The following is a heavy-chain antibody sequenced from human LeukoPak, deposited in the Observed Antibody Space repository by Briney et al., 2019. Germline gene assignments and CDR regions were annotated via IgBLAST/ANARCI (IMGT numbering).Heavy chain of an antibody. Sequence: PSETLSLTCTVSGGSISNYYWNWIRQPAGKGLEWIGCIYTSGSTDYNPSLKSRVTMSVDTSKNHLSLKLSSVTAADTAVYYCTREASGYSYGYEEHWGQGTLVTVSS. CDR1: GGSISNYY. CDR2: IYTSGST. V-gene: IGHV4-4*07. J-gene: IGHJ1*01. CDR3: TREASGYSYGYEEH. D-gene: IGHD5-18*01.